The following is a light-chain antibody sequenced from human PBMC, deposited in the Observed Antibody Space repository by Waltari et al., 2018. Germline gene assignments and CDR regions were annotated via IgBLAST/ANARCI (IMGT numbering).Light chain of an antibody. Sequence: DIGLTQSPDSLPVSLGERAPINSKSSQSVFKTRNLLAWYQQKPGQPPKLLIYWAPTRESGVPDRFSGSASGTDFTLTISSLQAEDVAVYYCHQYYSVPYTFGQGTKLEIK. CDR1: QSVFKTRNL. J-gene: IGKJ2*01. V-gene: IGKV4-1*01. CDR2: WAP. CDR3: HQYYSVPYT.